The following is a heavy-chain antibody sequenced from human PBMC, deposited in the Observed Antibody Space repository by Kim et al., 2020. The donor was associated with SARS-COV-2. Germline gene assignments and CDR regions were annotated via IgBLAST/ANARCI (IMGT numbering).Heavy chain of an antibody. D-gene: IGHD3-16*02. CDR3: ARDFLRGLSDAFDI. Sequence: GGSLRLSCAASGFTFSSYSINWVRQAPGKGLEWISYISNTGGIIYYADSVKGRFTISRDNTKNSLYLQMNSLRADDTAVYYCARDFLRGLSDAFDIWGQG. CDR1: GFTFSSYS. J-gene: IGHJ3*02. V-gene: IGHV3-48*04. CDR2: ISNTGGII.